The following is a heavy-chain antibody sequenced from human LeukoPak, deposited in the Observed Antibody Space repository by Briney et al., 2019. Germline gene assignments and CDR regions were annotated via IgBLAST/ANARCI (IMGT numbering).Heavy chain of an antibody. V-gene: IGHV1-3*01. CDR1: GYTFTSYA. CDR3: ARDSGYSYAPPDY. CDR2: INAGNGNT. D-gene: IGHD5-18*01. Sequence: ASVKVSCKASGYTFTSYAMHWVRQAPGQRLEWMGWINAGNGNTKYSQKFQGRVTITRDTSASTAYMELSGLRSEDTAVYYCARDSGYSYAPPDYWGQGTLVTVSS. J-gene: IGHJ4*02.